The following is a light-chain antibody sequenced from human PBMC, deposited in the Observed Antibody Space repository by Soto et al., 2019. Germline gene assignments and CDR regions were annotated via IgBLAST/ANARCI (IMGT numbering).Light chain of an antibody. CDR1: SSNIGSNT. Sequence: QSVLTQPPSASGTPGQRVTISCSGSSSNIGSNTVDWYQQFPGTAPKLLIYSNNQGPSGVPARFSGSKSGTSASLAISGLQSEDEAEYYCAVWDDSLNAVVFGGGTKLTVL. CDR3: AVWDDSLNAVV. J-gene: IGLJ2*01. CDR2: SNN. V-gene: IGLV1-44*01.